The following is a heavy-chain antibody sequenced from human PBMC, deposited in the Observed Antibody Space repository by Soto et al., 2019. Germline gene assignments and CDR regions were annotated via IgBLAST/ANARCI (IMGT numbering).Heavy chain of an antibody. V-gene: IGHV1-18*01. J-gene: IGHJ5*02. CDR1: GYTFTSYG. D-gene: IGHD6-6*01. Sequence: QVQLVQSGAEVKKPGASVKVSCKASGYTFTSYGISWVRQAPGQGLEWMGWISAYNGNTNYAQKLQGRVTMTTDTSTITAYMELRSLRSDDTAVYYCARDENIAARLPSRESRGSRWFDPWGQGTLVTVSS. CDR2: ISAYNGNT. CDR3: ARDENIAARLPSRESRGSRWFDP.